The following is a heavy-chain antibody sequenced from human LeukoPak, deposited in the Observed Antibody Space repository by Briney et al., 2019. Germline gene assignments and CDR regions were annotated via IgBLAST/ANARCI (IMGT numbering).Heavy chain of an antibody. CDR3: ARDQFNSNYYFDY. CDR2: ISYDGSNK. CDR1: GFTFSSYA. Sequence: GRSLRLSCAASGFTFSSYAMHWVRQAPGKGLEWVAVISYDGSNKYYADSVKGRFTISRDNSKNTLYLQMNSLRAEDTAVYYCARDQFNSNYYFDYWGQGTLVTVSS. D-gene: IGHD4-11*01. V-gene: IGHV3-30-3*01. J-gene: IGHJ4*02.